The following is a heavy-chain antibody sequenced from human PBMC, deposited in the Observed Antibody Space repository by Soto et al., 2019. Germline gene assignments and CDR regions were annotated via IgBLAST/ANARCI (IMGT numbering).Heavy chain of an antibody. Sequence: ASVKVSCKASGYTSTGYYMHWVRQAPGQGLEWMGWINPNSGGTNYAQKFQGRVTMTRDTSISTAYMELSRLRSDDTAVYYCARDLGTHDYSNFDYWGQGTLVTVSS. CDR1: GYTSTGYY. CDR2: INPNSGGT. J-gene: IGHJ4*02. D-gene: IGHD4-4*01. CDR3: ARDLGTHDYSNFDY. V-gene: IGHV1-2*02.